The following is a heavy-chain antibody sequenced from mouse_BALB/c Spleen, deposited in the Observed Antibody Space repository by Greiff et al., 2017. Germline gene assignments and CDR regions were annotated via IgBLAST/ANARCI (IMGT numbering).Heavy chain of an antibody. V-gene: IGHV5-12-1*01. J-gene: IGHJ4*01. CDR3: ARQGYDGYYEAMDY. Sequence: EVQGVESGGGLVKPGGSLKLSCAASGFAFSSYDMSWVRQTPEKRLEWVAYISNGGGSTYYPDTVKGRFTISRDNAKNTLYLQMSSLKSEDTAMYYCARQGYDGYYEAMDYWGQGTSVTVSS. CDR1: GFAFSSYD. CDR2: ISNGGGST. D-gene: IGHD2-3*01.